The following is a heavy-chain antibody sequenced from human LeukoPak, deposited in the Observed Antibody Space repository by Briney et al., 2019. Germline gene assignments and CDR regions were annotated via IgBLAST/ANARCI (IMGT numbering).Heavy chain of an antibody. V-gene: IGHV3-23*01. J-gene: IGHJ4*02. CDR3: AKVFDYYDSSGYYYFDY. D-gene: IGHD3-22*01. Sequence: GGSLRLSCAASGFTFSSYVMSWVRQAPGKGLEWVSAISGSGGSTYYADSVKGRFTISRDNSKNTLYLQMNSLRAEDTAVYYCAKVFDYYDSSGYYYFDYWGQGTLVTVSS. CDR2: ISGSGGST. CDR1: GFTFSSYV.